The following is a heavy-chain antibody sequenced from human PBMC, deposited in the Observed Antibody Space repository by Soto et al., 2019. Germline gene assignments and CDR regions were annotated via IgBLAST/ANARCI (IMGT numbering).Heavy chain of an antibody. CDR1: GGSVNSGNYY. D-gene: IGHD3-16*01. CDR2: FYSSGST. V-gene: IGHV4-61*01. CDR3: ARDLGIYDSNYYGMDV. Sequence: PSETLSLTCTVSGGSVNSGNYYWNWIRQPPGKGLEWIGYFYSSGSTNYNPSLKSRVTISVDTSKRQFSLKLSSVTAADTAVYYCARDLGIYDSNYYGMDVWGQGTTVTVSS. J-gene: IGHJ6*02.